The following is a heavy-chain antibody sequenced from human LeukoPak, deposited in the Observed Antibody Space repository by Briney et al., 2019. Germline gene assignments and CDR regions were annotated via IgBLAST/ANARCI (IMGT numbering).Heavy chain of an antibody. J-gene: IGHJ4*02. CDR3: AHRYPGHSGYDGRDYFDY. CDR2: IYWDDDK. V-gene: IGHV2-5*02. CDR1: GFSLSTSGVG. D-gene: IGHD5-12*01. Sequence: SGPTLVKPTQTLTLPCTFSGFSLSTSGVGVGWIRQPPGKALECLALIYWDDDKRYSPSLKSRLTINKDTSKNQVVLTMTNMDPVNTATYYGAHRYPGHSGYDGRDYFDYWGQGTLVTVSS.